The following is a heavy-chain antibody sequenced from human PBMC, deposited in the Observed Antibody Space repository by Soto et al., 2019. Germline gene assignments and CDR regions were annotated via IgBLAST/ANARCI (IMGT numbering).Heavy chain of an antibody. Sequence: ASVKVSCKASGYTFTSYAMHWVRQAPGQRLEWMGWINAGNGNTKYSQKFQGRVTITRDTSASTAYMELSSLRSEDTAVYYCARGGDYYYYYYMDVWGKGTTVTVSS. J-gene: IGHJ6*03. D-gene: IGHD7-27*01. CDR1: GYTFTSYA. CDR3: ARGGDYYYYYYMDV. CDR2: INAGNGNT. V-gene: IGHV1-3*01.